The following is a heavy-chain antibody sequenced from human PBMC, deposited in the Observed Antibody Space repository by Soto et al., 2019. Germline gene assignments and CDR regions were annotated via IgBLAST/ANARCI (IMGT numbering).Heavy chain of an antibody. CDR1: GNTFSNYY. V-gene: IGHV1-46*03. Sequence: QVQLVQSGAEVKKPGASVKVSCKASGNTFSNYYIHWVRQAPGQGLEWMGTINPSGGHTTYAQKFLGRVIMTRDTSTSTIYLELTSLGAEDTAVYYCARGGHVVVVTAAFDYWGQGTLVTVSS. J-gene: IGHJ4*02. CDR2: INPSGGHT. D-gene: IGHD2-21*02. CDR3: ARGGHVVVVTAAFDY.